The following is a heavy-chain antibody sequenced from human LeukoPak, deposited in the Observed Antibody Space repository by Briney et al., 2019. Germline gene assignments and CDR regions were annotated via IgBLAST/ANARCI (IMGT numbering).Heavy chain of an antibody. V-gene: IGHV1-2*04. J-gene: IGHJ4*02. CDR2: INPNSGGT. CDR3: ARALDTAMALFDY. D-gene: IGHD5-18*01. CDR1: GYTFTGYY. Sequence: ASVKVSCKASGYTFTGYYMHWVRQAPGQGLEWMGWINPNSGGTNYAQKFQGWVTMTRDTSISTAYMELSRLRSDDTAVYYCARALDTAMALFDYWGQGTLVTVSS.